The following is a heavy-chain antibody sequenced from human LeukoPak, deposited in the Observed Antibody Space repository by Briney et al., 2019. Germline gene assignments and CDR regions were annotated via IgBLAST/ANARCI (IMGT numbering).Heavy chain of an antibody. CDR2: IYYSGST. CDR3: ARERSNGPTVIDY. CDR1: GGSISSYY. D-gene: IGHD4-17*01. Sequence: PSETLSLTCTVSGGSISSYYWSWIRQPPGKGLEWIGYIYYSGSTNYSPSLKSRVTISVDTSKNQFSLKLSSVTAADTAVYYCARERSNGPTVIDYWGQGTLVTVSS. J-gene: IGHJ4*02. V-gene: IGHV4-59*01.